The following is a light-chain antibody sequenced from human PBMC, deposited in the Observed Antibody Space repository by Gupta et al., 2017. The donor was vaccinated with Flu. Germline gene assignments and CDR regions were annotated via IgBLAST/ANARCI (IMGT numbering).Light chain of an antibody. V-gene: IGKV3-20*01. Sequence: EIVLTQSPGTLSLSPGEGATLSCRASQSVRSNYLAWYQQKPGQAPRLLIYAASSRATGIPDRFSGIGSGTDFTLIISRLEPEDFAVYFCQQYGDSPWTFGQGTTVE. J-gene: IGKJ1*01. CDR3: QQYGDSPWT. CDR2: AAS. CDR1: QSVRSNY.